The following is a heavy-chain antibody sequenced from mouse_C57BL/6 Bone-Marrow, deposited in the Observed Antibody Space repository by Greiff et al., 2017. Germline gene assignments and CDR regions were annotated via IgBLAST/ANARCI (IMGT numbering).Heavy chain of an antibody. D-gene: IGHD2-4*01. CDR3: AREEIYYDYGFAY. Sequence: QVQLQQPGAELVMPGASVKLSCTASGYTFTSYWMHWVKQRPGQGLEWIGEIDPSDSYTNYNQKFKGKSTLTVDKSSSTAYMQLSSLTSEDSAVYYCAREEIYYDYGFAYWGQGTLVTVSA. V-gene: IGHV1-69*01. J-gene: IGHJ3*01. CDR2: IDPSDSYT. CDR1: GYTFTSYW.